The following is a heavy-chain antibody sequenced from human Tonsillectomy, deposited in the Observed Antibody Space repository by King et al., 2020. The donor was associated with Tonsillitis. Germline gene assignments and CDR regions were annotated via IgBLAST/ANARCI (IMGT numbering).Heavy chain of an antibody. CDR2: ISGSGGST. Sequence: VQLVESGGGLVQPGGSLRLSCAGSGFTFSSYAMTWVRQAPGKGLEWVSDISGSGGSTYYADSVKGRFTVSRDNSKNTVYLQISSLRVEDTAVYYCAKGVGTTNFYGMDVWGQGTTVTVSS. J-gene: IGHJ6*02. CDR1: GFTFSSYA. CDR3: AKGVGTTNFYGMDV. D-gene: IGHD1-26*01. V-gene: IGHV3-23*04.